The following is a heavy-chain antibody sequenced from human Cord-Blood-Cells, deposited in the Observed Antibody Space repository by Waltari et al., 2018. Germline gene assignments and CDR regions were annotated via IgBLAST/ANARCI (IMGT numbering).Heavy chain of an antibody. CDR3: ARVRTGDFDY. V-gene: IGHV4-34*01. Sequence: QVQLQQWGAGLLKPSQTLSLTCAAYVGSFSGYYWRWNRQPPGKGLEWIGEIKHSGSTNYNPSLKSRVTISVDTSKNQFSLKLSSVTAADTAVYYCARVRTGDFDYWGQGTLVTVSS. J-gene: IGHJ4*02. CDR2: IKHSGST. CDR1: VGSFSGYY. D-gene: IGHD7-27*01.